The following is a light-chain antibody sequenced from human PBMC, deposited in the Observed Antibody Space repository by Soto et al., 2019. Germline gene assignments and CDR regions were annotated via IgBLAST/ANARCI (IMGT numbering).Light chain of an antibody. CDR3: SSYAGSNNVV. Sequence: QSALNQPPSASGSPGQSVTISCTGTSSDVGGYNYVSWYQQHPGKAPKLMIYEVSKRPSGVPDRFSGSKSGNTASLTVSGLQAEDEADYDRSSYAGSNNVVFGGGTKVTVL. CDR1: SSDVGGYNY. V-gene: IGLV2-8*01. CDR2: EVS. J-gene: IGLJ2*01.